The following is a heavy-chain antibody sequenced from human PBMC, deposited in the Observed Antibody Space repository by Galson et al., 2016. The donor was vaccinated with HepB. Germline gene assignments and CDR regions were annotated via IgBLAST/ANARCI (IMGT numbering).Heavy chain of an antibody. CDR1: GFTFSMYW. J-gene: IGHJ4*02. V-gene: IGHV3-7*01. CDR3: ARDRRGSGWYIDY. CDR2: IKQGGSEK. Sequence: SLRLSCAASGFTFSMYWMSWVRQAPGKGLEWVANIKQGGSEKYYVASVRGRFTISRDNAKNSLFLQMNSLRAEDTAVYYCARDRRGSGWYIDYWGQGTLVTVSS. D-gene: IGHD6-19*01.